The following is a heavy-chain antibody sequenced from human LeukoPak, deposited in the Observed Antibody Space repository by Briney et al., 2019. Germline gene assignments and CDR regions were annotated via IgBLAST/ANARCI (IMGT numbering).Heavy chain of an antibody. Sequence: ASVTVSCKASGYTFTSYAFSWVRQAPGQGLEWMGWISGYNGHTNYAQKFQGRVTMTTDTSTTTAYMELRSLRSDDTAVYYCASNSGSHSSGYASWGQGTLVTVS. CDR2: ISGYNGHT. CDR1: GYTFTSYA. CDR3: ASNSGSHSSGYAS. D-gene: IGHD3-22*01. V-gene: IGHV1-18*01. J-gene: IGHJ5*02.